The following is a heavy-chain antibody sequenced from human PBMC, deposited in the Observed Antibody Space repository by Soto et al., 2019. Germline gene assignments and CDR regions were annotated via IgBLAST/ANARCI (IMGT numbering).Heavy chain of an antibody. Sequence: SVKVSCKAAAGTRTSFCISWVRQVPGHGLEWMGSIIPLYGTTNYAQRFRDRVAFIADDSTNMVYMELMSLRSDDTAIYYCARDLQTYYEDCFDWFDTWGQGVLVTVSS. CDR3: ARDLQTYYEDCFDWFDT. CDR1: AGTRTSFC. V-gene: IGHV1-69*13. D-gene: IGHD3-16*01. CDR2: IIPLYGTT. J-gene: IGHJ5*02.